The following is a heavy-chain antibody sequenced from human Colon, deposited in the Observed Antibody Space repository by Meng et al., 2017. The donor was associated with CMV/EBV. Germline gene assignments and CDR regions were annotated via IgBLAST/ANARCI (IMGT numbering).Heavy chain of an antibody. D-gene: IGHD5-12*01. CDR1: GFPLSTIGLS. CDR2: VYWNDDK. CDR3: AHGGSGYDFGAGGFDY. J-gene: IGHJ4*02. V-gene: IGHV2-5*01. Sequence: SGPTLVKPTQTLTLTCTFSGFPLSTIGLSVGWIRQPPGKALEWLALVYWNDDKRYSPSLKSRLTVTKDASKNQVILRLTNVDPLDSGTYYCAHGGSGYDFGAGGFDYWGPGTQVTVSS.